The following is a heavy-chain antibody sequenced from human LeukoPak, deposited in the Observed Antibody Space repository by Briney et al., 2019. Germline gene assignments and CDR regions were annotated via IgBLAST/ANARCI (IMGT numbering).Heavy chain of an antibody. Sequence: ASVKVSCKASGYTFTSYYMHWVRQAPGQGLEWMGIINPSGGNTSYAQKFQGRVTMTRDTSTSTVYMELSSLRSEDTAVYYCAAEWELLSFQHWGQGTLVTVSS. V-gene: IGHV1-46*01. D-gene: IGHD1-26*01. J-gene: IGHJ1*01. CDR3: AAEWELLSFQH. CDR2: INPSGGNT. CDR1: GYTFTSYY.